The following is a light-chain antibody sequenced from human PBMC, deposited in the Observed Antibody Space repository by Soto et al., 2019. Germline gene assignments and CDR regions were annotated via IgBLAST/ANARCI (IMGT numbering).Light chain of an antibody. CDR1: QTITTY. CDR2: AAI. Sequence: DIQMTQSTSSLSASVGDRFTITCRASQTITTYLNWYQHKPGKAPKLLIYAAISLQSGVPSRLSGSGSGTDFTLTISSLQPEDFATYYCQQSYSTPLTFGGGTKVDIK. J-gene: IGKJ4*01. V-gene: IGKV1-39*01. CDR3: QQSYSTPLT.